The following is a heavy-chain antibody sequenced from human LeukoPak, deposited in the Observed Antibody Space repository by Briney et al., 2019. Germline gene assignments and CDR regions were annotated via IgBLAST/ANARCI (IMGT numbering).Heavy chain of an antibody. D-gene: IGHD2-15*01. CDR1: GGTFSSYA. V-gene: IGHV1-69*13. CDR2: TIPMFGTA. CDR3: ARGLLSCSGGSCYSPSGFDY. J-gene: IGHJ4*02. Sequence: ASVKVSCKASGGTFSSYAISWVRQAPGQGLEWMGGTIPMFGTANYAQKFQGRVTITADESTSTAYMELSSLRSEDTAVYYCARGLLSCSGGSCYSPSGFDYWGQGTLVTVSS.